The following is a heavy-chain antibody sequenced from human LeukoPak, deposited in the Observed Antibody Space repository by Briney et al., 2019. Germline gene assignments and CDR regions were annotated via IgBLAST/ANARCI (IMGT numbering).Heavy chain of an antibody. Sequence: SVKVSCKASGGTFSSYTISWVRQAPGQGLEWMGRIIPILGIANYAEKFQGRVTITADKSTSTAYMELGSLRSEDTAVYYCARSMVRGVSITLGAFDIWGQGTMVTVSS. CDR2: IIPILGIA. V-gene: IGHV1-69*02. D-gene: IGHD3-10*01. CDR3: ARSMVRGVSITLGAFDI. J-gene: IGHJ3*02. CDR1: GGTFSSYT.